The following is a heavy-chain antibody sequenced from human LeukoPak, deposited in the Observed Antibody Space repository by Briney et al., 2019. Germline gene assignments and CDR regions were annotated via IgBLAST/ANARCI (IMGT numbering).Heavy chain of an antibody. CDR1: GFTFNTYN. J-gene: IGHJ6*03. Sequence: PGGSLRLSCVASGFTFNTYNMNWVRKAPGKGLEWVSSITSSSSYIYYADSVKGRFTISRDNAKSSLYLQMDSLRDEDTAVYYCARDPYSGNYGDYYYYYMDVWGKGTTVTISS. D-gene: IGHD1-26*01. CDR3: ARDPYSGNYGDYYYYYMDV. CDR2: ITSSSSYI. V-gene: IGHV3-21*01.